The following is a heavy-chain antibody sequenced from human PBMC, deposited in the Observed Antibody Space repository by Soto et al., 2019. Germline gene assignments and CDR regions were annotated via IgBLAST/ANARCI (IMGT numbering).Heavy chain of an antibody. D-gene: IGHD2-15*01. CDR3: ATTRGICGGGSCYGDYYYGLDV. Sequence: SETLSLTCTVSGGSISSSSYYWGWIRQPPGKGLEWIGSIYYSGSTYYNPSLKSRVTISVDTSKNQFSLRLSSVTAADTAVYYCATTRGICGGGSCYGDYYYGLDVWGQGTTVTVSS. CDR2: IYYSGST. J-gene: IGHJ6*02. V-gene: IGHV4-39*01. CDR1: GGSISSSSYY.